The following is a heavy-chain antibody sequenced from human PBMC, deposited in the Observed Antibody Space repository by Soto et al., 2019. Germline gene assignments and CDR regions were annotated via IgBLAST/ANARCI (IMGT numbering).Heavy chain of an antibody. V-gene: IGHV4-59*01. CDR1: GGSIISGY. D-gene: IGHD2-15*01. CDR3: AGLRGYAGSPIDY. Sequence: PSETLSLTXTVSGGSIISGYWSWIRQPPGKGLEWIGYISHSGNTNYNPSVKSRVTLSVDTPKNQFSLRLSSVTTADTALYYCAGLRGYAGSPIDYWGQGTLVTVSS. J-gene: IGHJ4*02. CDR2: ISHSGNT.